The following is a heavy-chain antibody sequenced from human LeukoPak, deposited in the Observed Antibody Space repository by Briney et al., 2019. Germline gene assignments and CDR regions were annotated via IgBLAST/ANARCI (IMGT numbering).Heavy chain of an antibody. V-gene: IGHV4-28*05. CDR3: ARVLSGYSYGYKDDY. CDR1: GYSISSSNW. D-gene: IGHD3-3*01. Sequence: SDTLSLTCAVSGYSISSSNWWGWIRQPPGKGLEWIGYIYYSGSIYYNPSLKSRVTMSVDTSKNQFSLKLSSVTAADTAVYYCARVLSGYSYGYKDDYWGQGTLVTVSS. J-gene: IGHJ4*02. CDR2: IYYSGSI.